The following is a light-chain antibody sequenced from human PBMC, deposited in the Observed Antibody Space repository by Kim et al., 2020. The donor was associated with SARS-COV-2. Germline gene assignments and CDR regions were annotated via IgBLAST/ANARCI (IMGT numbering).Light chain of an antibody. J-gene: IGLJ3*02. V-gene: IGLV6-57*02. CDR1: SGNIASND. CDR2: EVN. Sequence: RTVTISCTGSSGNIASNDVQWYQQRPGSAATTVIYEVNQRPSGVPGRFSGSIDSSSNSASLTISGLRTEDEADYYCQSYDTNRRGVFGGGTQLTVL. CDR3: QSYDTNRRGV.